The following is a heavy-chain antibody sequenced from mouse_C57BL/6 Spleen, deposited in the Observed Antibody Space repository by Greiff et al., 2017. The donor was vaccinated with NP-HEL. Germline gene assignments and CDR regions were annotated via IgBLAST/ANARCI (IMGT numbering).Heavy chain of an antibody. J-gene: IGHJ2*01. CDR3: ARDYDYDLSFDY. CDR1: GYSITSGYY. V-gene: IGHV3-6*01. Sequence: EVKLMESGPGLVKPSQSLSLTCSVTGYSITSGYYWNWIRQFPGNKLEWMGYISYDGSNNYNPSLKNRISITRDTSKNQFFLKLNSVTTEDTATYYCARDYDYDLSFDYWGQGTTLTVSS. D-gene: IGHD2-4*01. CDR2: ISYDGSN.